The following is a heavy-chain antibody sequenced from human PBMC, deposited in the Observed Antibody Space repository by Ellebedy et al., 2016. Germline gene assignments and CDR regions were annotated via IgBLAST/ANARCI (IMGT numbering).Heavy chain of an antibody. CDR1: GFNFEEYT. V-gene: IGHV3-49*03. CDR2: IRRKIYGGTT. Sequence: GGSLRLXCTTSGFNFEEYTINWIRQAPGKGLEWVGFIRRKIYGGTTEYAASVKDRFVISRDDSKSTAYLQMNSLKTEDTAVYYCSRDNGLCSSTNCNFDYWGQGSLVTVSS. D-gene: IGHD2-2*01. CDR3: SRDNGLCSSTNCNFDY. J-gene: IGHJ4*02.